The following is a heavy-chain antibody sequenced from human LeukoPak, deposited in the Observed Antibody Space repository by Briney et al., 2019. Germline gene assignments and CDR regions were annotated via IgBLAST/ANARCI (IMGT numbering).Heavy chain of an antibody. CDR2: IIPIFGTA. Sequence: SVTVSCKASGGTFSSYAISWVRQAPGQGLEWMGGIIPIFGTANYAQKFQGRVTITTDESTSTAYMELSSLRSEDTAVYYCARVARDYDFWSGYYLDYWGQGTLVTVSS. CDR1: GGTFSSYA. V-gene: IGHV1-69*05. D-gene: IGHD3-3*01. CDR3: ARVARDYDFWSGYYLDY. J-gene: IGHJ4*02.